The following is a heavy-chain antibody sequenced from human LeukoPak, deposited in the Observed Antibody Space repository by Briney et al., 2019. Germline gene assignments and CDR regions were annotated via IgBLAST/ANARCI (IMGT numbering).Heavy chain of an antibody. CDR1: GGSFSGYY. J-gene: IGHJ4*02. CDR3: ARYPFIVGATTLDY. V-gene: IGHV4-59*06. Sequence: PSETLSLTCAVYGGSFSGYYWSWIRQPPGKGLEWIGYIYYSGSTYYNPSLKSRVTISVDTSKNQFSLKLSSVTAADTAVYYCARYPFIVGATTLDYWGQGTLVTVSS. D-gene: IGHD1-26*01. CDR2: IYYSGST.